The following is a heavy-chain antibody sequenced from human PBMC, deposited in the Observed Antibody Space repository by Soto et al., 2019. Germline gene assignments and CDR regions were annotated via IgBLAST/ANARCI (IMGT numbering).Heavy chain of an antibody. V-gene: IGHV4-59*01. J-gene: IGHJ4*02. CDR1: GGSINSYY. CDR2: IYYSGST. CDR3: ARRYGGNFDY. Sequence: SETLSLTCTVSGGSINSYYWSWIRQPPGKGLEWIGYIYYSGSTNYNPSLKSRVTISVDTSKNQFSLKLSSVTAADTAMYYCARRYGGNFDYWGQGTLVTVSS. D-gene: IGHD1-26*01.